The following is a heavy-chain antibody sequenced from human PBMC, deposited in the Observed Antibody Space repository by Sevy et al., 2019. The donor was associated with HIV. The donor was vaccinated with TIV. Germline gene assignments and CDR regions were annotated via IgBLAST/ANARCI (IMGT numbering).Heavy chain of an antibody. J-gene: IGHJ6*02. CDR2: ISWDGGST. Sequence: GGSLRLSCAASGFTFDDYTMHWVRQAPGKGLEWVSLISWDGGSTYYADSVKGRFTISRDNSKNSLYLQMNSLRTEDTALYYCAKAIRTGTRSHRVLDSRYYYYYYGMDVWGQGTTVTVSS. CDR1: GFTFDDYT. CDR3: AKAIRTGTRSHRVLDSRYYYYYYGMDV. V-gene: IGHV3-43*01. D-gene: IGHD2-2*01.